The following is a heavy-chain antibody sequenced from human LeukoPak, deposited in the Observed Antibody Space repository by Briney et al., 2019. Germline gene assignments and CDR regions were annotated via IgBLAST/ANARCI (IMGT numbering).Heavy chain of an antibody. Sequence: SETLSLTCTVSGGSISSYYWSWIRQPPGKELEWIGYLYYSGSTNYNPSFKSRVTMSVDTSKNQFSLKLNSMTAADTAVYFCARGRYNDYGFDYWGHGTLVTVSS. D-gene: IGHD4-17*01. CDR3: ARGRYNDYGFDY. CDR1: GGSISSYY. J-gene: IGHJ4*01. CDR2: LYYSGST. V-gene: IGHV4-59*01.